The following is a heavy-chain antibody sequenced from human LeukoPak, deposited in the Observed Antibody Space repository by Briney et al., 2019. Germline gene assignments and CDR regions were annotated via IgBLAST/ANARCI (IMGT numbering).Heavy chain of an antibody. CDR3: ARDLLAATWFAAGLLYQGLPDY. J-gene: IGHJ4*02. D-gene: IGHD2-15*01. Sequence: ASVKVSCKASGYTFTSYYMHWVRPAPGQGLAWMGIINPSGGSTSYAQKFQGRVTMTRDTSTSTVYMELSSLRSEDTAVYYCARDLLAATWFAAGLLYQGLPDYWGQGTLVTVSS. CDR1: GYTFTSYY. V-gene: IGHV1-46*01. CDR2: INPSGGST.